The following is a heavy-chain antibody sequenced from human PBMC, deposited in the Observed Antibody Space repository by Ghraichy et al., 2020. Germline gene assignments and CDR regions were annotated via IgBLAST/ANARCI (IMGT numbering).Heavy chain of an antibody. J-gene: IGHJ5*02. CDR1: GFTFSSYG. CDR3: ARDGVVGGAGRARRPGWFDP. Sequence: GGSLRLSCAASGFTFSSYGMHWVRQAPGKGLEWVAVIWYDGSNKYYADSVKGRFTISRDNSENTLYLQMNSLRAEDTAVYYCARDGVVGGAGRARRPGWFDPWGQGTLVTVSS. CDR2: IWYDGSNK. D-gene: IGHD3-16*01. V-gene: IGHV3-33*01.